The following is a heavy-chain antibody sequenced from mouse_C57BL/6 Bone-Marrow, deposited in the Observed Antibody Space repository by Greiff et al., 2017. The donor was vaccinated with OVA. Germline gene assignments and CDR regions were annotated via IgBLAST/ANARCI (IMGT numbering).Heavy chain of an antibody. CDR1: GYTFTSYW. J-gene: IGHJ2*01. CDR2: IYPGSGST. CDR3: ARHYITTVVARGY. D-gene: IGHD1-1*01. Sequence: VQLQQPGAELVKPGASVKMSCKASGYTFTSYWITWVKQRPGQGLEWIGDIYPGSGSTNYNEKLKSKATLTVDTSSSTAYMQLSSLTSEDAAVYYCARHYITTVVARGYWGQGTTLTVSS. V-gene: IGHV1-55*01.